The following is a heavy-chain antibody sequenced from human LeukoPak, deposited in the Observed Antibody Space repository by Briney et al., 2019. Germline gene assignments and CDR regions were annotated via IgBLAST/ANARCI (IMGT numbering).Heavy chain of an antibody. Sequence: PGGSLRLSCAASGFTFSDYYMSWIRQAPGKGLEWVSYISSSGSTIYYADSVKGRFTISRDNSKNTLYLQMNSLRAEDTAVYYCAKDSTPPYYDFWSGYYPLDYWGQGTLVTVSS. J-gene: IGHJ4*02. D-gene: IGHD3-3*01. V-gene: IGHV3-11*04. CDR3: AKDSTPPYYDFWSGYYPLDY. CDR2: ISSSGSTI. CDR1: GFTFSDYY.